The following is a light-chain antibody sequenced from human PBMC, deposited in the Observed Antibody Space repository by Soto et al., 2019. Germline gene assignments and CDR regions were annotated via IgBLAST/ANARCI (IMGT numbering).Light chain of an antibody. Sequence: DIQMTQSPSTLSASVGDRVTITLLASQTISSWLAWYQQKPGKAPKLLIYKASTLKSGVPSRFSGSGSGTEFTLTISSLQPDDFATYYCQHYNSYSEAFGQGTKVDNK. CDR3: QHYNSYSEA. V-gene: IGKV1-5*03. CDR1: QTISSW. J-gene: IGKJ1*01. CDR2: KAS.